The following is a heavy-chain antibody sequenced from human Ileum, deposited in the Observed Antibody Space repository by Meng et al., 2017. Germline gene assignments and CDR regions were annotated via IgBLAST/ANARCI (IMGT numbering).Heavy chain of an antibody. Sequence: GVLKISCVASGFTFSNSWMSWARQAPGKGLEWVANIKPDGSDKAYVGSLKGRFTISRDNAKNSLYLQLNSLRVEDTAVYYCATSGGGLWGQGTLVTVSS. CDR3: ATSGGGL. D-gene: IGHD3-16*01. V-gene: IGHV3-7*01. CDR2: IKPDGSDK. J-gene: IGHJ4*02. CDR1: GFTFSNSW.